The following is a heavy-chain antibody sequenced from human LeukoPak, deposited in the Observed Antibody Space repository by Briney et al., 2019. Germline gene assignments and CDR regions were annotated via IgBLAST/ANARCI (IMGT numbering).Heavy chain of an antibody. V-gene: IGHV4-39*01. CDR3: ARVKYSSGSTSSWFDP. J-gene: IGHJ5*02. CDR2: IYYSGST. Sequence: SETLSLTCTVSGGSISSSSYYWGWIRQPPGKGLEWIGSIYYSGSTYYNPSLKSRVTISVDTSKNQFSLKLSSVTAADTAVYYCARVKYSSGSTSSWFDPWGQGTPVAVSS. CDR1: GGSISSSSYY. D-gene: IGHD3-10*01.